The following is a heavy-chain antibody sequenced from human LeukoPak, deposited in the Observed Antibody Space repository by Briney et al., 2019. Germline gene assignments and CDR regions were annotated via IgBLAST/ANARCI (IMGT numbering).Heavy chain of an antibody. D-gene: IGHD2-2*01. J-gene: IGHJ6*03. CDR1: GGTFSSYV. CDR3: ANVVLPAATLPSDYYHMDV. V-gene: IGHV1-69*01. CDR2: IIPIFGTA. Sequence: GSSVKVSCKASGGTFSSYVISWLRQAPGQGLEWMGGIIPIFGTANYAQKFQGRVTITADESTSTAYMELSSLRSEDTAVYYCANVVLPAATLPSDYYHMDVWGKGTTVTVSS.